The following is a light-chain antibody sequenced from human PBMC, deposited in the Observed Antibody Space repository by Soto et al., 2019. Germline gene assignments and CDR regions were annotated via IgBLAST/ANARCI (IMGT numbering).Light chain of an antibody. V-gene: IGKV1-5*03. J-gene: IGKJ1*01. CDR1: QKIFSW. CDR3: QQYNVYPWT. Sequence: DIQMTQSPSTLSASVGDVVIITCRASQKIFSWLSWYQQKPGKAPKLLIYKASSLESGVPSRFSGSGSGTEFTLTISSLQPDDFATYYCQQYNVYPWTFGQGTKVDIK. CDR2: KAS.